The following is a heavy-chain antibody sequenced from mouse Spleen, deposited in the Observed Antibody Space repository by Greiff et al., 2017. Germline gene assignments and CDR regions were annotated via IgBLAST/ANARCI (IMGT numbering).Heavy chain of an antibody. D-gene: IGHD2-3*01. CDR3: ARLIYDGYYDYAMDY. CDR1: GYTFTSYW. V-gene: IGHV1-52*01. Sequence: QVQLQQPGAELVRPGSSVKLSCKASGYTFTSYWMHWVKQRPIQGLEWIGNIDPSDSETHYNQKFKDKATLTVDKSSSTAYMQLSSLTSEDSAVYYCARLIYDGYYDYAMDYWGQGTSVTVSS. CDR2: IDPSDSET. J-gene: IGHJ4*01.